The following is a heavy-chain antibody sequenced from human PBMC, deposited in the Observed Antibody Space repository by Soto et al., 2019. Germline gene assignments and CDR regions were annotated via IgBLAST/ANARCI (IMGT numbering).Heavy chain of an antibody. CDR3: ARGRGYCSGISCYIDY. CDR1: GFTFSSYS. V-gene: IGHV3-48*02. J-gene: IGHJ4*02. CDR2: INSSSSTI. D-gene: IGHD2-2*02. Sequence: EVQLVESGRGLVQSGGSLRLSCAASGFTFSSYSMYWVRQAPGKGLEWVSYINSSSSTIYYADSVKGRFTSSRDNAKNSLYLQMNSLRDEDTAVYYCARGRGYCSGISCYIDYWGQGILVTGSS.